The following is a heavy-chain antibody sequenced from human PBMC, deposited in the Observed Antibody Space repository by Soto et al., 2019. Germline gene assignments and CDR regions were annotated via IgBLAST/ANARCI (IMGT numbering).Heavy chain of an antibody. CDR3: ARLGCSSTSCVNYYYYYGMDV. V-gene: IGHV1-18*01. Sequence: ASVKVSCKASGYTFTSYGISWVRQAPGQGLEWMGWISAYNGNTNYAQKLQGRVTMTTDTSTSTAYMVLRSLGSDDTAVYYCARLGCSSTSCVNYYYYYGMDVWGQGTTVTVSS. D-gene: IGHD2-2*01. CDR2: ISAYNGNT. CDR1: GYTFTSYG. J-gene: IGHJ6*02.